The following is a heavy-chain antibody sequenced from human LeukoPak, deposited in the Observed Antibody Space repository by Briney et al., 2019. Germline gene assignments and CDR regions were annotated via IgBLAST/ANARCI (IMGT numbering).Heavy chain of an antibody. CDR3: ARDLLRGVIND. Sequence: GGSLRLSCAASGFTFSSYAMHWVRQAPGKGLEWVAVISYDGSNKYYADSVKGRFTISRDNSKNTLYLQMNSLRAEDTAVYCCARDLLRGVINDWGQGTLVTVSS. V-gene: IGHV3-30-3*01. CDR1: GFTFSSYA. CDR2: ISYDGSNK. D-gene: IGHD3-10*01. J-gene: IGHJ4*02.